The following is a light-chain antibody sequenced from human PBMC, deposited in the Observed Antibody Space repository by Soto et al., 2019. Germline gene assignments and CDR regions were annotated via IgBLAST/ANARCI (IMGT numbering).Light chain of an antibody. V-gene: IGKV1-39*01. CDR1: QGIKSY. J-gene: IGKJ4*01. CDR3: QQSYSTPPLT. CDR2: VAS. Sequence: DIETTQSPSSLSASVGDTVTITCRASQGIKSYLNWYQQKPGKAPKLLIYVASSLQSGVPSRFSGSGSGTDFTLTISSLQPEDYATYYCQQSYSTPPLTFGGGTKVEIK.